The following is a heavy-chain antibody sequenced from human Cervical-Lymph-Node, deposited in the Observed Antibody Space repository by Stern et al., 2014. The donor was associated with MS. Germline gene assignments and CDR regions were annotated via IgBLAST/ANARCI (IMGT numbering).Heavy chain of an antibody. CDR2: IFPIVGIT. V-gene: IGHV1-69*09. D-gene: IGHD3-10*01. CDR1: GGTFSNYG. J-gene: IGHJ4*02. CDR3: ATPSDFYGSGSYFPPLDY. Sequence: VQLEESGAEVKKPGSSGKVSCKASGGTFSNYGITWVRQAPGPGLEWMGRIFPIVGITNYAQKLQGRVTITADTSSNTAYMELSTLRSEDTAVYYCATPSDFYGSGSYFPPLDYWGQGTQVIVST.